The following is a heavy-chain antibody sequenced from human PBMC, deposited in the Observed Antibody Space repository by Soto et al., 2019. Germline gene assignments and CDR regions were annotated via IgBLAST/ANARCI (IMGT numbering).Heavy chain of an antibody. CDR1: GGSITTSSYN. CDR2: IYYDGST. Sequence: QLQLQESGPGLVKPSETLSLTCSVSGGSITTSSYNWDWIRQPPGKGLEWIGTIYYDGSTSYNPSLKSQVTTSVDTSKNHFALKVNSVTAAYTAVYYCARFYGNAFDVWGRGTVVTVSS. D-gene: IGHD3-10*01. J-gene: IGHJ3*01. V-gene: IGHV4-39*02. CDR3: ARFYGNAFDV.